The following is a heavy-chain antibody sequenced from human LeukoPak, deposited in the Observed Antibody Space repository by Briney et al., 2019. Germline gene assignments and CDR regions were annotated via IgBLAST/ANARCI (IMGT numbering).Heavy chain of an antibody. V-gene: IGHV3-53*01. D-gene: IGHD3-10*02. CDR3: AELGITMIGGV. CDR1: GFTVSSNS. J-gene: IGHJ6*04. Sequence: PGGSLRLSCTVSGFTVSSNSMSWVRQAPGKGLEWVSFIYSGGDTHNSDCVMGRFTISSANSTQSMHLQMNSLRAEDTAVYYCAELGITMIGGVWGKGTTVTISS. CDR2: IYSGGDT.